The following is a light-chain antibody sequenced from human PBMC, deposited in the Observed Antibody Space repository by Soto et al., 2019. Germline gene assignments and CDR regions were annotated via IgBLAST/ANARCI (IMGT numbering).Light chain of an antibody. J-gene: IGKJ1*01. CDR3: QQYGSSLWT. Sequence: EIVLTQSPGTLSLSPGERATLSCRASQSVNSNYLVWYQQKPGQTPRLLIYGASTRATDIPDRFSGSGSGTDFTLTISRLEPEDFAVYYCQQYGSSLWTFGQGTKVEIK. CDR2: GAS. V-gene: IGKV3-20*01. CDR1: QSVNSNY.